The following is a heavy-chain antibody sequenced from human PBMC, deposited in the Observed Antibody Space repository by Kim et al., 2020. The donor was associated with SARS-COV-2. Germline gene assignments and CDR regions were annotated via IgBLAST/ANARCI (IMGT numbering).Heavy chain of an antibody. J-gene: IGHJ6*02. D-gene: IGHD3-3*01. V-gene: IGHV3-30*18. CDR2: ISYDGSNK. Sequence: GGSLRLSCAASGFTFSSYGMHWVRQAPGKGLEWVAVISYDGSNKYYADSVKGRFTISRDNSKNTLYLQMNSLRAEDTAVYYCANGANYDFWSGYYLQPYYYYGMDVWGQGTTVTVSS. CDR3: ANGANYDFWSGYYLQPYYYYGMDV. CDR1: GFTFSSYG.